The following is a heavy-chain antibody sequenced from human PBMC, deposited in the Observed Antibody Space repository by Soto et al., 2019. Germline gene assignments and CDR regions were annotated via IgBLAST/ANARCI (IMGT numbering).Heavy chain of an antibody. V-gene: IGHV1-46*03. D-gene: IGHD1-26*01. CDR3: ISPLGARFDF. CDR2: INPSIGTT. J-gene: IGHJ4*02. Sequence: QVQLVQSGAEVKKPGASVKVSCKASGYTFTSQHMHWVRQAPGQGIEWMGVINPSIGTTTYAQKFQGRVTMTSDTSTSSVYMEVSSLRSEDTAVYYCISPLGARFDFWGQGTLVTVSS. CDR1: GYTFTSQH.